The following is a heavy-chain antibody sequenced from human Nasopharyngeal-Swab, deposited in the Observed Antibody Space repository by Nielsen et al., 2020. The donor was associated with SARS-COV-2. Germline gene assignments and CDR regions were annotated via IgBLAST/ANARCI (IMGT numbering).Heavy chain of an antibody. Sequence: ASVQVSCKASGYTFINHDINWVRQSTVQGLEWMGWMSPNSGNTGYAQKFQGRVTMTRNTSTSTAYLELSSLRSEDTAVYYCARGGSSLGANLEDPWGQGTLVIVSS. J-gene: IGHJ5*02. CDR3: ARGGSSLGANLEDP. D-gene: IGHD3-10*01. CDR1: GYTFINHD. CDR2: MSPNSGNT. V-gene: IGHV1-8*01.